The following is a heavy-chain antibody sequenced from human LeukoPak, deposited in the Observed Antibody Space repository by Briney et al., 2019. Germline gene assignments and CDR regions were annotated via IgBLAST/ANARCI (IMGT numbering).Heavy chain of an antibody. CDR1: GGTFSSYAIS. CDR2: IYYSGST. D-gene: IGHD3-9*01. V-gene: IGHV4-39*01. CDR3: ATQLRYFDWTNLYYFDY. Sequence: SCKASGGTFSSYAISWVRQAPGQGLEWIGSIYYSGSTYYNPSLKSRVTISVDTSKNQFSLKLSSVTAADTAVYYCATQLRYFDWTNLYYFDYWGQGTLVTVSS. J-gene: IGHJ4*02.